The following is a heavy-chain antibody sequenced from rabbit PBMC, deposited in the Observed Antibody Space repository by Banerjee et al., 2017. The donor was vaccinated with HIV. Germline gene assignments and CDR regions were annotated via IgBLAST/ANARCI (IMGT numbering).Heavy chain of an antibody. CDR2: IYAGKGRT. J-gene: IGHJ6*01. D-gene: IGHD4-1*01. Sequence: QSLEESGGDLVKPGASLTLTCTASGFDFSNYWMCWVRQAPGKGLEWIGCIYAGKGRTEYASWVNGRFTISKTSSTTVTLQMTSLTAADTATYFCARDLAGVIGWNFGLWGPGTLVTVS. CDR1: GFDFSNYW. V-gene: IGHV1S40*01. CDR3: ARDLAGVIGWNFGL.